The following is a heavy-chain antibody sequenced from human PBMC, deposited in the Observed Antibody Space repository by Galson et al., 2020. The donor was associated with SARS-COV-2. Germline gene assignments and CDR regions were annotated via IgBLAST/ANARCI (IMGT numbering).Heavy chain of an antibody. CDR1: NGSISSDY. Sequence: SETLSLTCSVSNGSISSDYCSWLRQTPGKGLEWNGLLHYDGSTNYNPSLRSRVTISIDPSKNQFSLKLSSVTAADSAVYYCARYTTSSVAFVFWGQGTLVTVAS. V-gene: IGHV4-59*08. CDR3: ARYTTSSVAFVF. J-gene: IGHJ4*02. CDR2: LHYDGST. D-gene: IGHD6-6*01.